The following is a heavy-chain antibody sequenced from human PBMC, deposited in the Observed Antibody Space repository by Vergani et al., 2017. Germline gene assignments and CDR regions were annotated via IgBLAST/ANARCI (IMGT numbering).Heavy chain of an antibody. V-gene: IGHV4-61*02. CDR1: GGSISSGSYY. J-gene: IGHJ5*02. CDR2: IYTSGST. CDR3: ARESPPRGWFDP. Sequence: QVQLQESGPGLVKPSQTLSLTCTVSGGSISSGSYYWSWIRQPAGKGLEWIGRIYTSGSTYYNPSLKSRVTISVDTSKNQFSLKLSSVTAAGTAVYYCARESPPRGWFDPWGQGTLVTVSS. D-gene: IGHD1-26*01.